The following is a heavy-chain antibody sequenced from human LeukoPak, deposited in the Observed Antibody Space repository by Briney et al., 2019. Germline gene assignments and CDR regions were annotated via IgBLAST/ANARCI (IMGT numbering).Heavy chain of an antibody. D-gene: IGHD2-15*01. CDR2: MMANSGDR. V-gene: IGHV1-8*01. J-gene: IGHJ1*01. Sequence: ASVKVSCKASGDTFGNYEINWVRQAPGQGLEWMGWMMANSGDRGYPEKFRGRVTMTRDTSASTAYMELNSLRFEDTAMYYCAGGKCSGHACYTDDCLQHWGQGTLITVSS. CDR1: GDTFGNYE. CDR3: AGGKCSGHACYTDDCLQH.